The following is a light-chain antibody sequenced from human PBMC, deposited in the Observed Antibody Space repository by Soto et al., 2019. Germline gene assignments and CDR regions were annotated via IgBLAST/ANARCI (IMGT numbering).Light chain of an antibody. V-gene: IGKV1-33*01. CDR1: QDITNS. Sequence: DIQMTQSPSSLSAYVGDRVTITCQASQDITNSLNWYQEKPGKAPKVLISDASNLGTGVPSRFSGSGSGTRFSFTISSLQPEDIATYYCQQYDSLPLTFGGGTKVDLK. J-gene: IGKJ4*01. CDR3: QQYDSLPLT. CDR2: DAS.